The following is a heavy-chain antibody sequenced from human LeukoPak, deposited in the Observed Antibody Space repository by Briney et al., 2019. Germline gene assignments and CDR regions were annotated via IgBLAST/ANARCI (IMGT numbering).Heavy chain of an antibody. Sequence: GGSLRLSCAASGFTFSNYAMRWVRQAPGMGLEWVSSIGSSGDITYYADSVKGRFTISRDNSKNTLYLQMNSLRAEDTAVYYCARDIDNGDYVVYWGQGTLVTVSS. CDR2: IGSSGDIT. CDR1: GFTFSNYA. D-gene: IGHD4-17*01. J-gene: IGHJ4*02. CDR3: ARDIDNGDYVVY. V-gene: IGHV3-23*01.